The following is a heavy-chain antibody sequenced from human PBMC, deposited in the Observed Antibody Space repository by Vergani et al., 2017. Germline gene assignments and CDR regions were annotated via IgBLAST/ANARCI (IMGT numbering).Heavy chain of an antibody. V-gene: IGHV7-4-1*01. J-gene: IGHJ4*02. CDR3: ARAKRGRLAVCATDS. CDR1: GYSFNNYA. Sequence: QEQLVQSGSELKKPGASVKVSCKASGYSFNNYAIHWVRQAPGQGLEWMGWINSTTGNPTYALAFTGRFVLSLDTSLSSVYLQIGSLKAEDTAVYFCARAKRGRLAVCATDSWGQGTLLTVSS. CDR2: INSTTGNP. D-gene: IGHD6-19*01.